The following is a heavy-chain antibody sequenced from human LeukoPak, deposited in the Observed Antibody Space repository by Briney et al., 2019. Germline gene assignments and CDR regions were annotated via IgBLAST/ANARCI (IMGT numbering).Heavy chain of an antibody. CDR2: INPNSGDA. Sequence: GASVKVSCKASGYTFTGSYMHWVRQAPGQGLEWMGWINPNSGDANYAQKFQGRVTMTRDTSISTAYMELSRLRSDDTAVYYCARGDIYCSSTNCQVDHWGQGTLVTVSS. D-gene: IGHD2-2*01. CDR1: GYTFTGSY. J-gene: IGHJ4*02. V-gene: IGHV1-2*02. CDR3: ARGDIYCSSTNCQVDH.